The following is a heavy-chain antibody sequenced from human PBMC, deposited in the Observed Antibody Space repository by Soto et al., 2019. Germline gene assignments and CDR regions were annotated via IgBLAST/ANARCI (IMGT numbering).Heavy chain of an antibody. J-gene: IGHJ4*02. D-gene: IGHD3-3*01. Sequence: EVQLVESGGGLVKPGGSLRLSCAASGFTYSSYSMNWVRQAPGKGLEWVSSISSSSSYIYYADSVKGRFTISRDNAKNSLYLQMNSLRAEDTAVYYCARDLGVTIFGVVNGWGQGTLVPVSS. V-gene: IGHV3-21*01. CDR3: ARDLGVTIFGVVNG. CDR2: ISSSSSYI. CDR1: GFTYSSYS.